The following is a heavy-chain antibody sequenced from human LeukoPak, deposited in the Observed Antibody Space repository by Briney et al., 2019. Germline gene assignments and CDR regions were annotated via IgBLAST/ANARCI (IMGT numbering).Heavy chain of an antibody. CDR1: GFMFSSYA. Sequence: GGSLRLSCAASGFMFSSYAMSWVRQAPGKGLEWVSAISGSGGSTYYADSVKGRFTISKDNAKNTVYLQMNNLRAEDTAVYYCVSFYETYWGRGTLVTVSS. V-gene: IGHV3-23*01. CDR2: ISGSGGST. J-gene: IGHJ4*02. D-gene: IGHD2-2*01. CDR3: VSFYETY.